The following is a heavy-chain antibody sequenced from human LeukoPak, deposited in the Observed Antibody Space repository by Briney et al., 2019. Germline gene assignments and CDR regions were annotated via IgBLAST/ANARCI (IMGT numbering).Heavy chain of an antibody. Sequence: SETLSLTCTVSGGSISTSNYYWGWIRQPPGKGLEWIGYIYYSGSTNYNRSLKSRVTISVDTSKNQFSLKLSSVTAADTAVYYCARVASDSSSWYLPDLYYFDYWGQGTLVTVSS. J-gene: IGHJ4*02. CDR1: GGSISTSNYY. CDR2: IYYSGST. V-gene: IGHV4-61*05. D-gene: IGHD6-13*01. CDR3: ARVASDSSSWYLPDLYYFDY.